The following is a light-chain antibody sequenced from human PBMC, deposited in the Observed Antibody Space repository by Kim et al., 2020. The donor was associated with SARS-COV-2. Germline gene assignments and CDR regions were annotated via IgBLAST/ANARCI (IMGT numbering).Light chain of an antibody. CDR3: QVWDSSSDHPV. CDR2: YDS. CDR1: NMGSKS. V-gene: IGLV3-21*04. J-gene: IGLJ3*02. Sequence: SYELTQPPSVSVAPGKTARITCGGNNMGSKSVHWYQQKPGQAPVLVIYYDSDRPSGIPERFSGSNSGNTATLTISGVEAGDEADYYCQVWDSSSDHPVFG.